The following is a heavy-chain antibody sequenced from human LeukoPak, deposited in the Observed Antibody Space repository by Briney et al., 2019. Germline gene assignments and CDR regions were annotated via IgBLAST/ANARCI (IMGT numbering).Heavy chain of an antibody. CDR1: GFTFSHYG. CDR2: FNGRGDST. Sequence: GGSLRLSCEVSGFTFSHYGMSWVRQAPGKGPEWVAGFNGRGDSTYYAESVRGRFTISRDTSKNTLYLQVSSLRVEDTAVYYCARDFPPPGTTSDFDYWGQGTLVTVSS. CDR3: ARDFPPPGTTSDFDY. V-gene: IGHV3-23*01. D-gene: IGHD1-1*01. J-gene: IGHJ4*02.